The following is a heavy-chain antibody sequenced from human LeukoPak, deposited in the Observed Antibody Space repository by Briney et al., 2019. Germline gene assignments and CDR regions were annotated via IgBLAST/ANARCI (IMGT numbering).Heavy chain of an antibody. V-gene: IGHV1-2*02. CDR2: INPNSGGT. CDR1: GYTFTGYY. Sequence: ASVKVSCKASGYTFTGYYMHWVRQAPGQGLEWTGWINPNSGGTNYAQKFQGRVTMTRDTSISTAYMELSRLRSDDTAVYYCARDTVAVAGHDYWGQGTLVTVSS. CDR3: ARDTVAVAGHDY. D-gene: IGHD6-19*01. J-gene: IGHJ4*02.